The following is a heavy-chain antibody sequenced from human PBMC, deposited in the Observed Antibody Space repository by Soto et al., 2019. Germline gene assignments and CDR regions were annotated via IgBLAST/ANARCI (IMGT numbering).Heavy chain of an antibody. CDR1: GYTFTSYG. CDR2: ISAYNGNT. V-gene: IGHV1-18*01. CDR3: ARGGHYDFWSGYYTPRSDYYYYGMDV. J-gene: IGHJ6*04. Sequence: ASVKVSCKAAGYTFTSYGISWVRQAPGQGLEWMGWISAYNGNTNYAQKLQGRVTMTTDTSTSTAYMELRSLRSDDTAVYYCARGGHYDFWSGYYTPRSDYYYYGMDVWGKGTTVTVSS. D-gene: IGHD3-3*01.